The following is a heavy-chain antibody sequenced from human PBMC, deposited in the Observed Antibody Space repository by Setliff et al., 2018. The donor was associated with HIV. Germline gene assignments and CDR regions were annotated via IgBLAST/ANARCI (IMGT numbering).Heavy chain of an antibody. CDR3: AKGVKWLDP. CDR1: GFTLSSSH. V-gene: IGHV3-53*01. CDR2: IYSDGRT. D-gene: IGHD3-16*01. Sequence: PGGSLRLSCAASGFTLSSSHMTWVRQALGKGLEWVSFIYSDGRTHYADSVKGLFTVSRDNSKNMMHLQMNGLRPEDTAVYYCAKGVKWLDPWGQGTLVTVSS. J-gene: IGHJ5*02.